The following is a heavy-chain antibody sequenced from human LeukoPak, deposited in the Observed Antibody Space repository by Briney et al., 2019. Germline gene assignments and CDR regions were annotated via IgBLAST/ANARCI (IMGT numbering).Heavy chain of an antibody. V-gene: IGHV4-34*01. J-gene: IGHJ4*02. D-gene: IGHD1-26*01. CDR1: GGSFSGYY. CDR2: INHSGST. CDR3: ARLSGSLLFDY. Sequence: SETLPLTCAVYGGSFSGYYWSWIRQPPGKGLEWIGEINHSGSTNYNPSLKSRVTISVDTSKNQFSLKLSSVTAADTAVYYCARLSGSLLFDYWGQGTLVTVSS.